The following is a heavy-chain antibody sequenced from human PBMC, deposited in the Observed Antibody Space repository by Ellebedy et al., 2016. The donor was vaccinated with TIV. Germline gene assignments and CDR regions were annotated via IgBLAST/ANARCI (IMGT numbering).Heavy chain of an antibody. CDR3: ASLYYYGSGRIHDY. CDR2: INPNSGGT. J-gene: IGHJ4*02. CDR1: GYTFTGYY. V-gene: IGHV1-2*02. Sequence: ASVKVSCRASGYTFTGYYMHWVRQAPGQGLEWMGWINPNSGGTNYAQKFQGRVTMTRDTSISTAYMELSRLRSDDTAVYYCASLYYYGSGRIHDYWGQGTLVTVSS. D-gene: IGHD3-10*01.